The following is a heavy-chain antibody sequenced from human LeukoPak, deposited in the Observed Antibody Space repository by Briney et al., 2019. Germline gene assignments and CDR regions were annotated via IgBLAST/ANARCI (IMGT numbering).Heavy chain of an antibody. CDR2: ISGSGGGT. D-gene: IGHD3-10*01. J-gene: IGHJ4*02. CDR3: AKVVVRGVTVYYFDY. CDR1: GFTFSSYA. V-gene: IGHV3-23*01. Sequence: TGGSLRLSCAASGFTFSSYAMSWVRQAPGKGLEWVSAISGSGGGTYYADSVKGRFTISRDNSKNTLYLQMNSLRAEDTAVYYCAKVVVRGVTVYYFDYWGQGTLVTVSS.